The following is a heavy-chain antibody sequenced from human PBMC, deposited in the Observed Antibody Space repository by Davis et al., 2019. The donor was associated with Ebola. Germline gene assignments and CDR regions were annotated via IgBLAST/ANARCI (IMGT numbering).Heavy chain of an antibody. J-gene: IGHJ4*02. D-gene: IGHD5-18*01. CDR3: AKDRHLGYSYGATFDY. CDR2: ISGSGGST. V-gene: IGHV3-23*01. CDR1: GFTFSSYA. Sequence: GESLKISCAASGFTFSSYAMSWVRPAPGKGLERVSAISGSGGSTYYADSVKGRFTISRDNSKNTLYLQMNSLRAEDTAVYYCAKDRHLGYSYGATFDYWGQGTLVTVSS.